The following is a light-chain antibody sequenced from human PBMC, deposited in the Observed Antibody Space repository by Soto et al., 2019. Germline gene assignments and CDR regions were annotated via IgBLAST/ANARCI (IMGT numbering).Light chain of an antibody. V-gene: IGLV2-11*01. Sequence: QSALTQPPSVSGSPGQPVTISCTGTSSDVGGYDYVSWYQQHPGKAPKLLIYDVTKRPSGVPDRFSVSKSGNTASLTISGLQAEDEADFFCCSYGGSFPYVFGTGTKLTVL. CDR3: CSYGGSFPYV. J-gene: IGLJ1*01. CDR1: SSDVGGYDY. CDR2: DVT.